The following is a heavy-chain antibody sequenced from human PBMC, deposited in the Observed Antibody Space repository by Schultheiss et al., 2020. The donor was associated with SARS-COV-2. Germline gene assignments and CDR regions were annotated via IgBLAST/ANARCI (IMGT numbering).Heavy chain of an antibody. CDR1: GGSVSSSGYW. V-gene: IGHV4-39*07. D-gene: IGHD3-22*01. CDR3: ARGGYYYDSSGYYGLDY. J-gene: IGHJ4*02. Sequence: SETLSLTCAVSGGSVSSSGYWWGWIRQPPGKGLEWIGYIYYSGSTYYNPSLKSRVTISVDTSKNQFSLKLSSVTAADTAVYYCARGGYYYDSSGYYGLDYWGQGTLVTVSS. CDR2: IYYSGST.